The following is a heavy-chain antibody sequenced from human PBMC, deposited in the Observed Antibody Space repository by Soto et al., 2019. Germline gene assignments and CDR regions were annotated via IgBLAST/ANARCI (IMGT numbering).Heavy chain of an antibody. J-gene: IGHJ4*02. CDR2: IWYDGSNI. CDR3: VKGQLVARD. Sequence: PGESLRLSCTASGFTFSSYGMQWVRQAPGKGLEWLALIWYDGSNIDYADSVKGRFTISRDNSKNTLFLQMNSLGVEDTAVYYCVKGQLVARDWGQGT. CDR1: GFTFSSYG. D-gene: IGHD6-13*01. V-gene: IGHV3-33*03.